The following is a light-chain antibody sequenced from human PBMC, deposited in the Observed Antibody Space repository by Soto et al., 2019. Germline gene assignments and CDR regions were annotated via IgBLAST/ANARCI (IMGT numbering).Light chain of an antibody. Sequence: QSVLTQPPSVSGAPGQRVTISCTGRSSNIGAGYDVHWYQQLPGTAPKLLVNGHTNGPSGVPERFSASKSGTSASLAITGLQAEDEADYYCQSYDISLIGSVVFGGGTKLTVL. V-gene: IGLV1-40*01. CDR2: GHT. CDR1: SSNIGAGYD. CDR3: QSYDISLIGSVV. J-gene: IGLJ2*01.